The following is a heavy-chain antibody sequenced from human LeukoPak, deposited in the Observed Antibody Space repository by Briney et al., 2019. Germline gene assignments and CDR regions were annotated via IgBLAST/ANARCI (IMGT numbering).Heavy chain of an antibody. CDR2: ISSSSSYI. D-gene: IGHD3-22*01. J-gene: IGHJ4*02. CDR1: GFTFSHYS. Sequence: PGGSLRLSCAASGFTFSHYSMNWVRQAPGKGLEWVSFISSSSSYIYYADSVKGRFTISRDNAKNSRYLQVNSLRAEDTAVYYCARGNDYYDSSGYYYWGQGTLVTVSS. V-gene: IGHV3-21*01. CDR3: ARGNDYYDSSGYYY.